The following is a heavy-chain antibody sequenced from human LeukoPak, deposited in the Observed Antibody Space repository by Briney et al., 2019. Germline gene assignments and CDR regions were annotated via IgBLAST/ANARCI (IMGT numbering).Heavy chain of an antibody. CDR2: FDPEDGET. CDR3: AREGVLTVATLYFDY. J-gene: IGHJ4*02. V-gene: IGHV1-24*01. Sequence: ASVKVSCKVSGYTLTELSMHWVRQAPGKGLEWMGGFDPEDGETIYAQKFQGRVTMTRDMSTSTVYMELSSLRSEDTAVYYCAREGVLTVATLYFDYWGQGTLVAVSS. D-gene: IGHD3-9*01. CDR1: GYTLTELS.